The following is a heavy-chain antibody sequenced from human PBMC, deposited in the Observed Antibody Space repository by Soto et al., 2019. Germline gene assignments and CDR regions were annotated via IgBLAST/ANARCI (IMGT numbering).Heavy chain of an antibody. CDR3: VRVVAIPGYPDN. CDR2: IVPTVDTS. Sequence: QVQVVQSGAEVRQPASSVKVSCKTSGATFSSYAITWVRQAPGQGLEWMGGIVPTVDTSTYAQKFQGRVTITADKFTNTVYMELSSLRSDDTAVYYCVRVVAIPGYPDNWGQGTLVTVSS. D-gene: IGHD5-12*01. J-gene: IGHJ4*02. CDR1: GATFSSYA. V-gene: IGHV1-69*14.